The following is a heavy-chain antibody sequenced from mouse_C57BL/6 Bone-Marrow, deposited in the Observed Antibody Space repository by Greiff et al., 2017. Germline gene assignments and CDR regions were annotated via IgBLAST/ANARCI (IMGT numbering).Heavy chain of an antibody. CDR2: IYPGSGST. D-gene: IGHD2-3*01. CDR3: ARGGIYDGYYWYFDV. Sequence: QVQLQQPGAELVKPGASVKMSCKASGYTFTSYWITWVKQRPGQGLEWIGDIYPGSGSTNYNEKFKSKATLTVDTSSSTAYMQLSSLTSEDSAVYYGARGGIYDGYYWYFDVWGTGTTVTVSS. V-gene: IGHV1-55*01. CDR1: GYTFTSYW. J-gene: IGHJ1*03.